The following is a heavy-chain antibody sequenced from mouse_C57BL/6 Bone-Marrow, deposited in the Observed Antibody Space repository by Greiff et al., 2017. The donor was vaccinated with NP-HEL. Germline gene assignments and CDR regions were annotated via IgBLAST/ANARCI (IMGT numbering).Heavy chain of an antibody. V-gene: IGHV14-2*01. D-gene: IGHD3-2*02. CDR3: ARRMGQLKAWFAY. J-gene: IGHJ3*01. CDR2: IDPEDGET. Sequence: EVQLQQSGAELVKPGASVKLSCTASGFNIKDYYMHWVKQRTEQGLEWIGRIDPEDGETKYDPKFQGKAPIKADTSSNTAYLQLSSLTSEDTAVYYCARRMGQLKAWFAYWGQGTLVTVSA. CDR1: GFNIKDYY.